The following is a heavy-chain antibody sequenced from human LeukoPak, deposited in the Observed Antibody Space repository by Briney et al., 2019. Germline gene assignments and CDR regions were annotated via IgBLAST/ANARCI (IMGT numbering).Heavy chain of an antibody. J-gene: IGHJ4*02. CDR2: ISGSGGST. V-gene: IGHV3-23*01. CDR3: AKDHRASIVGATPYFDY. Sequence: GGSLRLSCAATGFTFSSYAMSWVRQAPGKGLEWVSAISGSGGSTYYADSVKGRFTISRDNSKNTLYLQMNSLRAEDTAVYYCAKDHRASIVGATPYFDYWGQGTLVTVSS. CDR1: GFTFSSYA. D-gene: IGHD1-26*01.